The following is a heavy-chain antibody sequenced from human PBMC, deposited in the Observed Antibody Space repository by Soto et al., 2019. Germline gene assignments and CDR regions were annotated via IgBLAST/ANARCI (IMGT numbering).Heavy chain of an antibody. J-gene: IGHJ5*02. CDR2: IWYDGSNK. CDR1: GFTFSSYG. V-gene: IGHV3-33*01. D-gene: IGHD6-13*01. Sequence: QVQLVESGGGVVQPGRSLRLSCAASGFTFSSYGMHWVRQAPGKGLEWVAVIWYDGSNKYYADSVKGRFTISRDNSKNTLYLQMNSLRHEATAVYYCARAAAGPWYPWFDPWGQGTLVTVSS. CDR3: ARAAAGPWYPWFDP.